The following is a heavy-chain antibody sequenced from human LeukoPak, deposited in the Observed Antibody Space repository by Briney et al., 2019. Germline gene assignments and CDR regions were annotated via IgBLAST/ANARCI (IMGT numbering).Heavy chain of an antibody. CDR1: GFIFSSYG. CDR3: AKGDEYSSSSRFDY. D-gene: IGHD6-6*01. J-gene: IGHJ4*02. Sequence: GGSLRLSCAASGFIFSSYGMTWVRQAPGKGLEWVSAISGSGSSTYYADSVKGRFTISRDSSKNTLYLQMNSLRAEDTAVYYCAKGDEYSSSSRFDYWGQGTLVTVSS. CDR2: ISGSGSST. V-gene: IGHV3-23*01.